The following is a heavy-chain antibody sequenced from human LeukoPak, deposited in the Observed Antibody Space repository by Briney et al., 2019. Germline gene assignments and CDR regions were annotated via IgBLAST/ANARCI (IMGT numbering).Heavy chain of an antibody. J-gene: IGHJ1*01. Sequence: GGSLRLSCAGSGFTFSNSWMGWVRQAPGKGLEWVANVQHIGGETYYVDSVKGRFTISRDNAKNSVYLQMDSLGADDTAVYYCATYSILNAREFRYWGQGTLVTVTS. CDR1: GFTFSNSW. CDR3: ATYSILNAREFRY. V-gene: IGHV3-7*01. D-gene: IGHD4-11*01. CDR2: VQHIGGET.